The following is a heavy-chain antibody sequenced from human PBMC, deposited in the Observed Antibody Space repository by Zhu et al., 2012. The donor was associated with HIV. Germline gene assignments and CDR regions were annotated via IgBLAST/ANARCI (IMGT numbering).Heavy chain of an antibody. CDR1: GGSFSGYY. J-gene: IGHJ2*01. CDR3: ARGPGYSYGYDWYFDL. D-gene: IGHD5-18*01. CDR2: INHSGST. Sequence: QVQLQQWGAGLLKPSETLSLTCAVYGGSFSGYYWSWIRQPPGKGLEWIGEINHSGSTNYNPSLKSRVTISVDTSKNQFSLKLSSVTAADTAVYYCARGPGYSYGYDWYFDLWGRGTLVTVSS. V-gene: IGHV4-34*01.